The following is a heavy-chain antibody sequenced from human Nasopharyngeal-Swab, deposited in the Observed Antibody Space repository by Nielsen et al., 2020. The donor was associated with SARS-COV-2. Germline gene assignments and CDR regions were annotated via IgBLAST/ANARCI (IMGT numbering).Heavy chain of an antibody. Sequence: ESLKISCAVYGGSFSGYYWSWIRQPPGKGLEWIGEINHSGSTNYNPSLKSRVTISVDTSKNQFSLKLSSVTAADTAVYYCARRGGVVPAAIPYYYYYMDVWGKGTTVTVSS. D-gene: IGHD2-2*02. CDR1: GGSFSGYY. V-gene: IGHV4-34*01. CDR3: ARRGGVVPAAIPYYYYYMDV. J-gene: IGHJ6*03. CDR2: INHSGST.